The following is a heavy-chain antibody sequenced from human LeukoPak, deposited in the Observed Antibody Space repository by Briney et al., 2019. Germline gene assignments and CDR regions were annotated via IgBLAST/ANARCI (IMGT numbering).Heavy chain of an antibody. CDR2: FDPEDGET. V-gene: IGHV1-24*01. CDR1: GYTLTELS. D-gene: IGHD3-3*01. Sequence: APVKVSCKVSGYTLTELSMHWVRQAPGKGLEWMGGFDPEDGETIYAQKFQGRVTMTEDTSTDTAYMELSSLRSEDTAVYYCGTRRHEGEWLLYYYGMDVWGQGTTVTVSS. J-gene: IGHJ6*02. CDR3: GTRRHEGEWLLYYYGMDV.